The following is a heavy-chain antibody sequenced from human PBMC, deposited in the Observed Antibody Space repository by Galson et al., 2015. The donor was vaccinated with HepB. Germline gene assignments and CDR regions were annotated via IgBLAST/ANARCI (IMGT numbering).Heavy chain of an antibody. CDR2: IRYDGSNK. CDR3: AKDRIGGQQRIMGFDY. Sequence: SLRLSCAASGFTFSSYGMHWVRQAPGKGLEWVAFIRYDGSNKYYADSVKGRFTISRDNSKNTLYLQMNSLRAEDTAVYYCAKDRIGGQQRIMGFDYWGQGTLVTVSS. CDR1: GFTFSSYG. J-gene: IGHJ4*02. V-gene: IGHV3-30*02. D-gene: IGHD6-13*01.